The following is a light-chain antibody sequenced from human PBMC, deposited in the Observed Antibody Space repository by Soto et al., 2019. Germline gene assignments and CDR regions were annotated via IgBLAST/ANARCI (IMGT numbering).Light chain of an antibody. CDR1: SSDVGGYNY. J-gene: IGLJ1*01. Sequence: QSALTQPASVSGSPGQSITISCTGTSSDVGGYNYVSWYQQHPGKAPKLMIYEVSNRPSGVSNRFSGSKSGNTASLTISGLQAEDEADYYCSSYTSSSTRDFGTGTK. V-gene: IGLV2-14*01. CDR3: SSYTSSSTRD. CDR2: EVS.